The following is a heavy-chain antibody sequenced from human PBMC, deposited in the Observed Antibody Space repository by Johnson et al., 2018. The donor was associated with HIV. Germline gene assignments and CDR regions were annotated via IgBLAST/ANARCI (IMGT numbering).Heavy chain of an antibody. Sequence: VQLVESGGSVVRPGGSLRLSCAASGFSFNDYGMNWVRQVPGKGLEWVSGLNWNGDSIGYVDSVKGRFTISRDNVKRSLYLQMNSLRAEDTAVYYCASYCSGGSCYRRSPNDAFDIWGQGTMVTVSS. CDR1: GFSFNDYG. V-gene: IGHV3-20*04. CDR2: LNWNGDSI. D-gene: IGHD2-15*01. J-gene: IGHJ3*02. CDR3: ASYCSGGSCYRRSPNDAFDI.